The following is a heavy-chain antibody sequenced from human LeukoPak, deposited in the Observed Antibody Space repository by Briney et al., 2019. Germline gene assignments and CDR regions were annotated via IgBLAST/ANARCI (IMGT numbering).Heavy chain of an antibody. D-gene: IGHD3-22*01. CDR1: GGSFSGYY. Sequence: SETLSLTCAVYGGSFSGYYWSWIRQPPGKGLEWIGEINHSGSTNYNPSLKSRVTISVDTSKNQFSRKLSSVTAADTAVYYCARGPYYYDKFDYWGQGTLVTVSS. J-gene: IGHJ4*02. CDR2: INHSGST. CDR3: ARGPYYYDKFDY. V-gene: IGHV4-34*01.